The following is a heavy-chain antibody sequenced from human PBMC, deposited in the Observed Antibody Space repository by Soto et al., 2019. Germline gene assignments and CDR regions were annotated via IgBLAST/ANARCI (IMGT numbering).Heavy chain of an antibody. Sequence: GGSLRLSCAASGFTFSSYAMSWVRQAPGKGLKWISTISGSGGGIYYTDSVKGRFTISRDNSKNTVYLQMNSLRVEDTAVYYCAKWARDCSGSSCLYFYGMDVWGQETTVTVSS. CDR2: ISGSGGGI. J-gene: IGHJ6*02. CDR3: AKWARDCSGSSCLYFYGMDV. CDR1: GFTFSSYA. D-gene: IGHD2-15*01. V-gene: IGHV3-23*01.